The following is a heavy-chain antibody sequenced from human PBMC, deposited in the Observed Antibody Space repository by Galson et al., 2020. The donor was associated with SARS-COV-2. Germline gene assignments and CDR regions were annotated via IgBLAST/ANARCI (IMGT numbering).Heavy chain of an antibody. J-gene: IGHJ3*02. V-gene: IGHV3-73*01. D-gene: IGHD7-27*01. CDR2: IRSKANNYAT. CDR3: TSPGDAFDI. CDR1: GFTVSGSV. Sequence: GESLKISCAASGFTVSGSVMLWVRQASGKRLEWVGHIRSKANNYATAYASSVKGRFTISRDDSKNTAYLQMNSLKTEDTAVYYCTSPGDAFDIWGQGTTVTVSS.